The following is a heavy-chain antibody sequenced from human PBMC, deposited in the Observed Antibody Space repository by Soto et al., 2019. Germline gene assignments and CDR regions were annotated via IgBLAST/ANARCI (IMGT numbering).Heavy chain of an antibody. J-gene: IGHJ6*03. CDR1: GGSISSYY. Sequence: SETLSLTCTVSGGSISSYYWSWIRQPPGKGLEWIGYIYYSGSTNYNPSLKSRVTISVDTSKNQFSLKLSSVTAADTAVYYCARCTYDFWSGYYYYMDVWGKGTTVTVSS. V-gene: IGHV4-59*01. CDR2: IYYSGST. D-gene: IGHD3-3*01. CDR3: ARCTYDFWSGYYYYMDV.